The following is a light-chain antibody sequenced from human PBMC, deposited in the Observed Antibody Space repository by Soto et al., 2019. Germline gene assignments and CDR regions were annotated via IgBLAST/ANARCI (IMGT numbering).Light chain of an antibody. V-gene: IGLV1-40*01. CDR2: GNT. CDR3: QSYDNSLSCFYV. Sequence: QSALTQPPSVSGAPGQRVTISCTGSSSNIGGNSDVHWYQQLTGAAPKLLIYGNTNRPSGVSDRFSASKSGTSASLAITGLQAEDEADYYCQSYDNSLSCFYVFGTGTKVTVX. CDR1: SSNIGGNSD. J-gene: IGLJ1*01.